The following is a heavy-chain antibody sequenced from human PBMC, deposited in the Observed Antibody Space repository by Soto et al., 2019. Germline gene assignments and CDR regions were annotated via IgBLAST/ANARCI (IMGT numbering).Heavy chain of an antibody. CDR2: MNPNSGPA. J-gene: IGHJ6*03. V-gene: IGHV1-8*01. CDR1: GYTFSSYD. Sequence: QVQLVQSGAEVKKPGASVKVSCKASGYTFSSYDIIWVRQATGQGLEWMGWMNPNSGPAGFAQKFQGRVTLTRNTSISTAYMELSSLRSEDTAVYFCARRLSSSTYYYYLDVWGKGTTVTVSS. CDR3: ARRLSSSTYYYYLDV. D-gene: IGHD6-6*01.